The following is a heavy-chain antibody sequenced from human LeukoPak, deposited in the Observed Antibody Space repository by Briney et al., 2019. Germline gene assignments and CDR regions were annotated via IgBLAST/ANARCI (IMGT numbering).Heavy chain of an antibody. V-gene: IGHV3-23*01. J-gene: IGHJ4*02. CDR1: GFTFSSYA. CDR2: ISGNGDVT. D-gene: IGHD6-6*01. CDR3: AKACTTAARQPFDS. Sequence: PGGSLRLSCAASGFTFSSYAMSWVRQAPGKGLEWVSAISGNGDVTVYADSVKGRFTISRDNSKKTLDLQMTSLRAEDTATYHCAKACTTAARQPFDSWGQGTLVTVSS.